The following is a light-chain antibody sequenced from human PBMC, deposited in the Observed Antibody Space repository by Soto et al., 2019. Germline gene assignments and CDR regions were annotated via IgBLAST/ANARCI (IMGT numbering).Light chain of an antibody. J-gene: IGKJ1*01. Sequence: EIVLTQSPATLSLSPGETATLSCRASQSVSNYLAWYQQKPGQAPRLLIYDASNRATGIPARFSGSGSGTDFTLTISRLEPEDFAVYYCQQYGSSGTFGQGTKVDI. CDR3: QQYGSSGT. V-gene: IGKV3-11*01. CDR1: QSVSNY. CDR2: DAS.